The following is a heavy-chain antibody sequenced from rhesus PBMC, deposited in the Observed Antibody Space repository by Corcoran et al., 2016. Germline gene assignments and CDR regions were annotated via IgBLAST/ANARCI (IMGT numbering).Heavy chain of an antibody. V-gene: IGHV4-99*01. CDR1: GSSIRSGHY. CDR3: VRGTPPDN. D-gene: IGHD5-42*01. CDR2: FDGPTCNT. J-gene: IGHJ4*01. Sequence: QVQLQESGPGLVKPSETLSLTCAVSGSSIRSGHYWGWLRQPPGKGLEYIGYFDGPTCNTYCYNSSLDSRVTISKDTSTNYLFLTLRSVIAADTAIYFCVRGTPPDNWGQGVLVTVSS.